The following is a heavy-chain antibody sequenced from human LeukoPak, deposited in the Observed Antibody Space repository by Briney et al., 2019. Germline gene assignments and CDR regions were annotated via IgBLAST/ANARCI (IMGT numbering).Heavy chain of an antibody. J-gene: IGHJ5*01. Sequence: GASVKVSCKASGYTFTSYGISWVRQAPGQGLEWMGWISAYNGNTNYAQKLQGRVTMTTDTSTSTAYMELSRLRSDDTAVYYCAREWGEEQQLGGYNWFDSWGQGTLVTVSS. CDR1: GYTFTSYG. D-gene: IGHD6-13*01. V-gene: IGHV1-18*01. CDR2: ISAYNGNT. CDR3: AREWGEEQQLGGYNWFDS.